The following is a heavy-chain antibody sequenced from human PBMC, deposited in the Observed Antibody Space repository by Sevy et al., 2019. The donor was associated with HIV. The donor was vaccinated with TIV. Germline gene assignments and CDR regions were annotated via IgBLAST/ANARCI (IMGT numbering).Heavy chain of an antibody. CDR2: IKSKTDGGTT. CDR3: TTDGPGPYSSSWNY. J-gene: IGHJ4*02. CDR1: GFTFSNAW. Sequence: GGSLRLSCAASGFTFSNAWMSWVRQAPGKGLEWVGRIKSKTDGGTTDYAEPVKGRFTISRDNSKNTLYLQMNSLKTEDTAVYYCTTDGPGPYSSSWNYWGQGTLVTVSS. V-gene: IGHV3-15*01. D-gene: IGHD6-13*01.